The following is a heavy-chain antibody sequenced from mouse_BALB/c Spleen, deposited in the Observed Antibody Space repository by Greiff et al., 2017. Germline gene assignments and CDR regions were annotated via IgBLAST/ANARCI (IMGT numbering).Heavy chain of an antibody. J-gene: IGHJ1*01. CDR2: INPSNGGT. CDR1: GYTFTSYY. V-gene: IGHV1S81*02. CDR3: TSSEDWYFDV. Sequence: VQLQQSGAELVKPGASVKLSCKASGYTFTSYYMYWVKQRPGQGLEWIGEINPSNGGTNFNEKFKSKATLTVDKSSSTAYMQLSSLTSEDSAVYYCTSSEDWYFDVWGAGTTVTVSS.